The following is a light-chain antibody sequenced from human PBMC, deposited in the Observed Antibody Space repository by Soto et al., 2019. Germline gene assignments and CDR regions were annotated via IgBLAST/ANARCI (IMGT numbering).Light chain of an antibody. CDR1: QSITSW. CDR3: QQYYSYSYT. Sequence: DIKMTQSPSTLSASVGDRVTITCRASQSITSWLAWYQQKPGKAPNLLIAKASSLESGVPSRFSGSGSGTGFTLTISSLQHDDFATYYCQQYYSYSYTFGQGTKLEIK. J-gene: IGKJ2*01. V-gene: IGKV1-5*03. CDR2: KAS.